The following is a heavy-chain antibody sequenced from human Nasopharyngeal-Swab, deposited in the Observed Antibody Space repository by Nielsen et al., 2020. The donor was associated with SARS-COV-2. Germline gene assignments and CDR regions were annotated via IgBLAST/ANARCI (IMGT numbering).Heavy chain of an antibody. J-gene: IGHJ3*02. CDR2: IYPGDSDT. Sequence: GESLKISCKGSGYTFSGYWIGWVRQMPGKGLEWMGIIYPGDSDTRYSPSFQGQVTISADKSISTAYLQWSSLKASDTAMYYCARRAEQHLAPFAFDIWGQGTMVTVSS. CDR3: ARRAEQHLAPFAFDI. CDR1: GYTFSGYW. D-gene: IGHD6-13*01. V-gene: IGHV5-51*01.